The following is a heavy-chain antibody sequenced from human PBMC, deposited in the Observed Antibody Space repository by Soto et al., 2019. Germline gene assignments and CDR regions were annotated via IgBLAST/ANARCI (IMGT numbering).Heavy chain of an antibody. J-gene: IGHJ4*02. CDR3: AHRYSGYNWNSGYFDY. CDR2: IYWDDDK. D-gene: IGHD1-1*01. V-gene: IGHV2-5*02. CDR1: GFSLTSGVG. Sequence: QITLKESGPTLVEPTQTLTLTCTFSGFSLTSGVGVGWIRQPPGKAPEWLVFIYWDDDKRYSPSLKSRLTITKDTSKNQVVLTMTNTDPLDTGTFYCAHRYSGYNWNSGYFDYWGQGLLVTVSP.